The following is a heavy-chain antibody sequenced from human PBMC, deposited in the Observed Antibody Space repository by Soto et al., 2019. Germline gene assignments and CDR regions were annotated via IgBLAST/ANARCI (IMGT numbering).Heavy chain of an antibody. V-gene: IGHV5-51*01. J-gene: IGHJ5*02. Sequence: PGESLKISCKGSGYSFTNYWIGWVRQMPGKGLEWVGIIYPGDSDTNYSPSFQGQVTISADKSISTAYLQWNSLQASDTAMYYCATRIAHKESSSSSPNSHWFDPWGQGTLVTVSS. CDR3: ATRIAHKESSSSSPNSHWFDP. CDR1: GYSFTNYW. CDR2: IYPGDSDT. D-gene: IGHD2-15*01.